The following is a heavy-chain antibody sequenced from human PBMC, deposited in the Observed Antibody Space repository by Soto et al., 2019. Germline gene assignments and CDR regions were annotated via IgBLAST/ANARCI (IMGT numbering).Heavy chain of an antibody. CDR1: GFIFSNAW. Sequence: SLRLSCAASGFIFSNAWMNWVRQAPGKGLEWVGHIKSTTDGGTTDYAAPVKGRFTISRDDAKNTLYLQMNSLKTEDTAVYYCNTGTWIQLWLPDFWGQGALVTVSS. V-gene: IGHV3-15*01. CDR3: NTGTWIQLWLPDF. J-gene: IGHJ4*02. D-gene: IGHD5-18*01. CDR2: IKSTTDGGTT.